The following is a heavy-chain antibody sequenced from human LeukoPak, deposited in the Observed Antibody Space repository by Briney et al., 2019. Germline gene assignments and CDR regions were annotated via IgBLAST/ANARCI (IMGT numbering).Heavy chain of an antibody. V-gene: IGHV4-4*02. CDR1: GGSISSTYW. CDR3: ARGEYYYDSSGYLEKIDY. D-gene: IGHD3-22*01. CDR2: IYHSGAA. J-gene: IGHJ4*02. Sequence: SETLSLTCAVSGGSISSTYWWNWVRQPPGKGLEWIGEIYHSGAAHYNPSLKSRVTMSVDKSKNHFSLKLSSVTAADTAVYYCARGEYYYDSSGYLEKIDYWGQGTLVTVSS.